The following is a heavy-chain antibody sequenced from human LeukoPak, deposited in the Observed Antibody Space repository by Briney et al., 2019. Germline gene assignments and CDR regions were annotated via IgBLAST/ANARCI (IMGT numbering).Heavy chain of an antibody. V-gene: IGHV4-61*01. CDR2: IYYSGST. J-gene: IGHJ5*02. CDR3: AREFDP. CDR1: GGSISSSSYY. Sequence: SETLSLTCTVSGGSISSSSYYWGWIRQPPGKGLEWIGYIYYSGSTNYNPSLKSRVTISVDTSKNQFSLKLSSVTAADTAVYYCAREFDPWGQGTLVTVSS.